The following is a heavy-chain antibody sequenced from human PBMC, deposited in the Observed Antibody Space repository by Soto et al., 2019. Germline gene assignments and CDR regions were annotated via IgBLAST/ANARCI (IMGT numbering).Heavy chain of an antibody. CDR1: GFTFSDYY. D-gene: IGHD3-3*01. CDR2: ISSSGSTI. J-gene: IGHJ4*02. Sequence: GGSLRLSCAASGFTFSDYYMSWIRQAPGKGLEWVSYISSSGSTIYYADSVKGRFTISRDNAKNSLYLQMNSLRAEDTAVYYCARGVATYYDFWSPGPYFDYWGQGTLVTVSS. CDR3: ARGVATYYDFWSPGPYFDY. V-gene: IGHV3-11*01.